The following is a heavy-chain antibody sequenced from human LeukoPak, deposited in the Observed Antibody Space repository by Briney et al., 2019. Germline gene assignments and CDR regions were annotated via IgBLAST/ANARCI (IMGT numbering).Heavy chain of an antibody. J-gene: IGHJ5*02. CDR2: IYYSGST. V-gene: IGHV4-59*01. Sequence: PSETLSLTCTVSGGSISSYYWSWIRQPPGKGLEWIGYIYYSGSTSYNPSLKSRVTISVDTSKNQFSLKLSSVTAADTAVYSCAREVLAAGSLWFDPWGQGTLVTVSS. CDR3: AREVLAAGSLWFDP. D-gene: IGHD6-13*01. CDR1: GGSISSYY.